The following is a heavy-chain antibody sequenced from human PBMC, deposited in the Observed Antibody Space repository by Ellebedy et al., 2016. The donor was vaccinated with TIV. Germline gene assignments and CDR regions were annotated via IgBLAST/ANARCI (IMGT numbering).Heavy chain of an antibody. CDR3: ARGDIVATGPMLF. CDR2: SYYSGST. J-gene: IGHJ4*02. V-gene: IGHV4-61*01. D-gene: IGHD5-12*01. CDR1: GGSISSSSDY. Sequence: MPSETLSLTCTVSGGSISSSSDYCNGIRQPPGKELEWSGYSYYSGSTNYNPSLKSRVTISVDTSKNQFSLKLSSVTAADTAVYYCARGDIVATGPMLFWGQGTLVTVSS.